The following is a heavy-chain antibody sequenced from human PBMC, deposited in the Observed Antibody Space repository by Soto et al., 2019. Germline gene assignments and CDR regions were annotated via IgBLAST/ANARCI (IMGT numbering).Heavy chain of an antibody. CDR2: FDPEDGET. CDR1: GYTLTELS. D-gene: IGHD3-16*02. CDR3: ATAYRLNYDYIWGSYRPPPSGGDAFDI. J-gene: IGHJ3*02. V-gene: IGHV1-24*01. Sequence: GASVKVSCKVSGYTLTELSMHWVRQAPGKGLEWMGGFDPEDGETIYAQKFQGRVTMTEDTSTDTAYMELSSLRSEDTAVYYCATAYRLNYDYIWGSYRPPPSGGDAFDIWGQGTMVTVSS.